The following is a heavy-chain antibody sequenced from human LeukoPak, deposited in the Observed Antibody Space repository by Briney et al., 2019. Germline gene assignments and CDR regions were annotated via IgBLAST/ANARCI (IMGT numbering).Heavy chain of an antibody. Sequence: ASVKVSCKASGYTFTGYHMHWVRQAPGQGLEWMGRINPNSGGTNYAQKFQGRVTMTRDTSISTAYMELSRLRSDDTAVYYCARGTPDYDSSGEVAYWGQGTLVTVSS. V-gene: IGHV1-2*06. J-gene: IGHJ4*02. CDR3: ARGTPDYDSSGEVAY. D-gene: IGHD3-22*01. CDR1: GYTFTGYH. CDR2: INPNSGGT.